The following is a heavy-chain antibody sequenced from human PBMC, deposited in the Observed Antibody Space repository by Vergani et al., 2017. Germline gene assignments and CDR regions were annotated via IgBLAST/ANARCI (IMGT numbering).Heavy chain of an antibody. Sequence: QVQLVQSGAEVKKPGASVKVSCKASGYTFTGYYMHWVRQAPGQGLEWMGWINPNSGGTNYAQKFQGRVTMTRDTSISTAYMELSRLRSDDTAVYYCARDEYCSSTSCYGWFDPWGQGTLVTVSS. V-gene: IGHV1-2*02. CDR3: ARDEYCSSTSCYGWFDP. J-gene: IGHJ5*02. CDR2: INPNSGGT. CDR1: GYTFTGYY. D-gene: IGHD2-2*01.